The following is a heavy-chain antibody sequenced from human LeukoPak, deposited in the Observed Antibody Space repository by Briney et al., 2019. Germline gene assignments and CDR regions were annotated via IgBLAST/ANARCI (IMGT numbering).Heavy chain of an antibody. J-gene: IGHJ2*01. CDR1: GYTFTSYA. D-gene: IGHD6-19*01. CDR2: INAGNGNT. V-gene: IGHV1-3*01. Sequence: ASVKVSCKASGYTFTSYAMHWVHQAPGQRLEWMGWINAGNGNTKYSQKFQGRVTITRDTSASTAYMELSSLRSEDTAVYYCARDKGWQSNWYFDLWGRGTLVTVSS. CDR3: ARDKGWQSNWYFDL.